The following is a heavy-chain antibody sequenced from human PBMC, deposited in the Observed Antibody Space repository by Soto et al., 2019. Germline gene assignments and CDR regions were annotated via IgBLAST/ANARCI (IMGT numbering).Heavy chain of an antibody. J-gene: IGHJ4*02. D-gene: IGHD2-2*01. CDR2: ISAGGGST. CDR1: GFSFSNYA. V-gene: IGHV3-23*01. CDR3: AKSGSSDICVPGGY. Sequence: EVQLLESGGDFVQPGGSLRVSCAASGFSFSNYAMSWVRQAPGKGLEWVSGISAGGGSTYYADSVKGRFTISRDNSKNTLYLQMNSLRAEDMAVYYCAKSGSSDICVPGGYWGQGTLVTVSS.